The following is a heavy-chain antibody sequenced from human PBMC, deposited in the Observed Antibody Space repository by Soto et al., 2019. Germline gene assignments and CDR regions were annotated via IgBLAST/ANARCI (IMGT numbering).Heavy chain of an antibody. CDR3: ARRMTTVTTLDY. CDR1: GGSISSGGYS. CDR2: IYHSGST. Sequence: QLQLQESGSGLVKPSQTLSLTCAVSGGSISSGGYSWSWIRQPPGKGLEWIGYIYHSGSTYYNPSLKCRVTISVDRSKTQSSLKLSSVTAADTAVYYCARRMTTVTTLDYWGQGTLVTVSS. V-gene: IGHV4-30-2*01. J-gene: IGHJ4*02. D-gene: IGHD4-4*01.